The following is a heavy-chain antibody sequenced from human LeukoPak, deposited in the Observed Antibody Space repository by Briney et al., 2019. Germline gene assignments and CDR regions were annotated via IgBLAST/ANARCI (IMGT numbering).Heavy chain of an antibody. Sequence: GGSLRLSCAASGFTFSSYAMHWVRQAPGKGLEWVAVISYDGSNKYYADSVKGRFTISRDNSKDTLYLQMNSLRAEDTAVYYCARDRDTAKSTSRWFDPWGQGTLVTVSS. CDR2: ISYDGSNK. V-gene: IGHV3-30*04. J-gene: IGHJ5*02. D-gene: IGHD5-18*01. CDR1: GFTFSSYA. CDR3: ARDRDTAKSTSRWFDP.